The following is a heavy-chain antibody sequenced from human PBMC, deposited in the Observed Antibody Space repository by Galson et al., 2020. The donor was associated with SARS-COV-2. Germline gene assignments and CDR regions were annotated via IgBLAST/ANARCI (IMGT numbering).Heavy chain of an antibody. D-gene: IGHD3-10*01. CDR2: VGAYSGLT. CDR1: GFNFNIYD. Sequence: GGSLRLSCAVSGFNFNIYDMSWVRQAPGKGLEWVSGVGAYSGLTYYADSVKGRFTISKDTSTNTLYLQMSRLRVEDTAVYYCAKEGISLARGVIWFFDSWGQGAQVTVSS. CDR3: AKEGISLARGVIWFFDS. V-gene: IGHV3-23*01. J-gene: IGHJ4*02.